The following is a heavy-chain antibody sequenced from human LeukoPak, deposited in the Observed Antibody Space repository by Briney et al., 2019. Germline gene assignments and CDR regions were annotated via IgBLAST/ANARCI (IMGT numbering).Heavy chain of an antibody. CDR3: ARGRGITMVLIDY. V-gene: IGHV3-48*01. Sequence: GGSLRLSCAASGFTFSSYSMNWVRQAPGKGLEWVSYISSSSSTIYYADSVKGRFTISRDNAKNSLYLQMNSLRAEDTAVYYCARGRGITMVLIDYWGQGTLVTVSS. D-gene: IGHD3-10*01. CDR2: ISSSSSTI. J-gene: IGHJ4*02. CDR1: GFTFSSYS.